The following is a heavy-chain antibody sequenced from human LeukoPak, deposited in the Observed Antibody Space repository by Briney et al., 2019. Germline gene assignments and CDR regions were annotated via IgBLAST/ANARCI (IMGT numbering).Heavy chain of an antibody. CDR1: GFPFSSHG. D-gene: IGHD2-21*01. J-gene: IGHJ4*02. CDR2: SGSGYT. CDR3: ARAGIVAPDY. V-gene: IGHV3-21*01. Sequence: GGSLRLSCAASGFPFSSHGMSWVRQAPGKGPEWVSSSGSGYTFYADSVRGRFTIFRDNAKNSLYLQMNSLRAEDTSVYFCARAGIVAPDYWGQGTVVTVSS.